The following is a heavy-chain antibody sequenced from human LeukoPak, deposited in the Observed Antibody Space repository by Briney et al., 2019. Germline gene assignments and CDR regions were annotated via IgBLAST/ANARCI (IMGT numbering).Heavy chain of an antibody. CDR1: GYTFTNYA. Sequence: ASVKVSCKTSGYTFTNYAMQWVRQAPGQRLEWMGWINAGNGDTKYSQKFQGRVTMTRDTSTSTVYMELSSLRSEDTAVYYCARDGIRTTFDYWGQGTLVTVSS. D-gene: IGHD1-1*01. V-gene: IGHV1-3*01. CDR3: ARDGIRTTFDY. J-gene: IGHJ4*02. CDR2: INAGNGDT.